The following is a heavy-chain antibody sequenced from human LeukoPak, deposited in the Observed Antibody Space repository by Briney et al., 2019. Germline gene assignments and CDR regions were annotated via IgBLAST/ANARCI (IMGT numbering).Heavy chain of an antibody. J-gene: IGHJ4*02. D-gene: IGHD7-27*01. V-gene: IGHV3-23*01. Sequence: GGSLRLSCTTSGFTFSSYALSWVRQAPGKGLEWVSGIRVSGSTYYPDSVTGRFTISRDNSENTLYLQMSGLRAEDAAIYYCAKGTGDTAYYFDFWGQGVLVTVSS. CDR3: AKGTGDTAYYFDF. CDR1: GFTFSSYA. CDR2: IRVSGST.